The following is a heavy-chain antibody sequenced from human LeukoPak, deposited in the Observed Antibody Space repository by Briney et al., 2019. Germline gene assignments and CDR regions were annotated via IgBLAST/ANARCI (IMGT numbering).Heavy chain of an antibody. V-gene: IGHV4-39*01. CDR1: GVSISNTGYY. CDR3: AGFYGSVTYTYFDS. Sequence: SETLPLTCTVSGVSISNTGYYWGWVRQPPGKGLEWIGTIFYSGSAYYTPSLRSRVSMSLDTSKNQFSLNLNSVTAADTALYFCAGFYGSVTYTYFDSWGQGTLVTVSS. D-gene: IGHD3-10*01. CDR2: IFYSGSA. J-gene: IGHJ4*02.